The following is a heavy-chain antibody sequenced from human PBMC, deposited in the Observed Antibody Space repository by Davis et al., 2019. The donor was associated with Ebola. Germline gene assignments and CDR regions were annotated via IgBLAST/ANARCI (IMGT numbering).Heavy chain of an antibody. CDR3: ARERYRDGSDYFFEQSH. V-gene: IGHV1-69*13. Sequence: SVKVSCKASGGTFDSHAISWVRQAPGQGLDWMGGIIPVFGIPKYAQKFQGRVTITADESTSTVYMELSSLRSEDTAVYYCARERYRDGSDYFFEQSHWGQGTLVTVSS. CDR1: GGTFDSHA. D-gene: IGHD3-10*01. CDR2: IIPVFGIP. J-gene: IGHJ4*02.